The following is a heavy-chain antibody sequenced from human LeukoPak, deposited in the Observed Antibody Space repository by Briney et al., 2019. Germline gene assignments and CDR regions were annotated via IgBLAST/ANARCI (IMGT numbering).Heavy chain of an antibody. V-gene: IGHV5-51*01. CDR3: ARLVGGSYYGMDS. CDR2: IYAGDSNT. Sequence: GESLKISCKGSGYSFTSYWIGWVRQMPGKGLEWMGIIYAGDSNTKYSPSFQGQVTISADKSISTAYLQWSSLKASDTAIYYCARLVGGSYYGMDSWGQGTLVTVSS. CDR1: GYSFTSYW. D-gene: IGHD1-26*01. J-gene: IGHJ5*01.